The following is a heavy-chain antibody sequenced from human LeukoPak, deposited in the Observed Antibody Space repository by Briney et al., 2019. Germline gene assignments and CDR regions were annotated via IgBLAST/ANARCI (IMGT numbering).Heavy chain of an antibody. J-gene: IGHJ4*02. D-gene: IGHD3-22*01. CDR2: IIPIFGTA. V-gene: IGHV1-69*05. CDR3: AREKYYYDSSGYYADFDY. Sequence: ASVKVSCKASGGTFNSYAISWVRQAPGQGLEWMGGIIPIFGTANYAQKFQGRVTITTDESTSTAYMELSSLRSEDTAMYYCAREKYYYDSSGYYADFDYWGQGTLVTVSS. CDR1: GGTFNSYA.